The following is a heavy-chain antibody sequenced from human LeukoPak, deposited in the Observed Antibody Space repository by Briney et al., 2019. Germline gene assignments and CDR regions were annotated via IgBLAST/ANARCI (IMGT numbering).Heavy chain of an antibody. D-gene: IGHD6-19*01. J-gene: IGHJ4*02. CDR2: INPNSGST. V-gene: IGHV1-2*02. CDR1: GYTFTGYY. CDR3: ARSPRGPSGWYSSGCDDY. Sequence: ASVKVSCKASGYTFTGYYINWVRQAPGQGLEWMGWINPNSGSTNYEQKFQGRVTMTRDTSISTAYMDLSRLRSDDTAVYYCARSPRGPSGWYSSGCDDYWGRGTLATVSS.